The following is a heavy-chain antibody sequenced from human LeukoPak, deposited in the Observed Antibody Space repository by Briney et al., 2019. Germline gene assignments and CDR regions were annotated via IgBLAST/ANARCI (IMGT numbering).Heavy chain of an antibody. D-gene: IGHD5-24*01. V-gene: IGHV1-2*02. Sequence: GASVKVSCKTSGYTFTYFGITWVRQAPGQGLEWMGWINPNSGGTNYAQKFQGRVTMTRDTSISTAYMELSRLRSDDTAVYYCARVAEMATIWLSEGTPSSGWGQGNLVTVSS. J-gene: IGHJ4*02. CDR1: GYTFTYFG. CDR2: INPNSGGT. CDR3: ARVAEMATIWLSEGTPSSG.